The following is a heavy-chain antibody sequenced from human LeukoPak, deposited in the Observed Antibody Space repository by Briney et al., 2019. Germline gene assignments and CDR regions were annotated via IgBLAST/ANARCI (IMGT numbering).Heavy chain of an antibody. D-gene: IGHD1-26*01. CDR1: GGTFSSYA. V-gene: IGHV1-69*04. CDR3: ARGLGELQRAEYFQH. CDR2: IIPILGIA. Sequence: SVKVSCKACGGTFSSYAISWVRQAPGQGLEWMGRIIPILGIANYAQKFQGRVTITADKSTSTAYMELSSLRSEDTAVYYCARGLGELQRAEYFQHSGQGTLVTVSS. J-gene: IGHJ1*01.